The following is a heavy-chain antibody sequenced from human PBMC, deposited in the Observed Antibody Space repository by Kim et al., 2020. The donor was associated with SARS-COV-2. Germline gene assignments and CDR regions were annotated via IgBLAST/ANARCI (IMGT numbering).Heavy chain of an antibody. CDR3: SRYGYYSFDY. Sequence: GGSLRLSCAASDFTFSSYWMHWFRQAPGYGLVWVSGIKTDGTTTIYADSVKGRFTISRDNAKNMVYLQMDSLRAEDTAVYYCSRYGYYSFDYWGQGALVTVSS. CDR1: DFTFSSYW. CDR2: IKTDGTTT. V-gene: IGHV3-74*01. D-gene: IGHD3-22*01. J-gene: IGHJ4*02.